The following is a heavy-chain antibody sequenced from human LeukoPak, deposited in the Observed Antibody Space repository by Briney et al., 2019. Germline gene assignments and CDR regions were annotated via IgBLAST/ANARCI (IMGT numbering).Heavy chain of an antibody. Sequence: ASVKVSCKASGYTFSDYYMHWVRQAPGQGLEWMGWINPNSGGTNYAQKFQGRVTMTRDTSITTGYMELSRLRSDDTAVYYCARARGGNNYHFDYWGQGTLVTASS. CDR2: INPNSGGT. D-gene: IGHD1-26*01. V-gene: IGHV1-2*02. CDR3: ARARGGNNYHFDY. J-gene: IGHJ4*02. CDR1: GYTFSDYY.